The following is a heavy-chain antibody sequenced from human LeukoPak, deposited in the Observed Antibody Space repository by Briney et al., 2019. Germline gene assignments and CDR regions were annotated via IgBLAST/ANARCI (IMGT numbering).Heavy chain of an antibody. CDR1: GGSIASGGSY. D-gene: IGHD2-21*02. V-gene: IGHV4-39*01. CDR3: ARPLHPHDCGGDCFDKDAFDI. Sequence: SETLSLTCTVSGGSIASGGSYWGWIRQPPGKGPEWIGSVHYSGSTYYNPSLKSRLTISVDTSKSQFYLKLSSVTAADTAVYYCARPLHPHDCGGDCFDKDAFDIWGRGTMVTASS. CDR2: VHYSGST. J-gene: IGHJ3*02.